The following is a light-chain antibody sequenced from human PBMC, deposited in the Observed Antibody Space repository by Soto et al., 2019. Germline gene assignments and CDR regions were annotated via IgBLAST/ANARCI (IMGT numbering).Light chain of an antibody. J-gene: IGLJ2*01. V-gene: IGLV2-14*01. Sequence: QSALTQPASVSGSPGQSITISCTGTISDIGGYSYVSWYQQHPGKTPKLMIYEVSNRPSGVSHRFSGSKSGNTASLTISGLQTEDEADYYCSSFSSITREVFGGGTKLTVL. CDR3: SSFSSITREV. CDR2: EVS. CDR1: ISDIGGYSY.